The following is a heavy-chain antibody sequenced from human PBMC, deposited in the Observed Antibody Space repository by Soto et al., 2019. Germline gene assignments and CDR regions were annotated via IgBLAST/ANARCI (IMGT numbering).Heavy chain of an antibody. D-gene: IGHD4-17*01. V-gene: IGHV4-59*01. CDR3: ARTYATTVVTPWYFDY. J-gene: IGHJ4*02. CDR2: IYYSGST. Sequence: PSETLSLTCTVSGGSISSYYWSWIRQPPGKGLEWIGYIYYSGSTNYNPSLKSRVTISVDTSKNQFSLKLSSVTAADTAVYYCARTYATTVVTPWYFDYWGQGTLVTVSS. CDR1: GGSISSYY.